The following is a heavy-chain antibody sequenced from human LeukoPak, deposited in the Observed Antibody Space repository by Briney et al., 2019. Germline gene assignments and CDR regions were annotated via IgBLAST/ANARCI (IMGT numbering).Heavy chain of an antibody. CDR3: ARDLRSSWGPFDS. Sequence: GASVKVSCKASGYTFITHYMHWVRQAPGQGLEWMGIINPSSGSTTYAQKFQGRVTMTRDTSTSTVYMELSSLRSEDTAVYYCARDLRSSWGPFDSWGQGTLVTVSS. V-gene: IGHV1-46*01. D-gene: IGHD6-13*01. CDR1: GYTFITHY. J-gene: IGHJ5*01. CDR2: INPSSGST.